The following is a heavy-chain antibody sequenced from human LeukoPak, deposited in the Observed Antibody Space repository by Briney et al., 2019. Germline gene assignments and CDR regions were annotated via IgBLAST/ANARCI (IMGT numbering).Heavy chain of an antibody. CDR3: ARDRRSGWYDY. V-gene: IGHV1-46*01. Sequence: GASVKVSCKASGYTFTSYYMHCVRQAPGQGLEWMGIINPSGGSTSYAQKFQGRVTMTRDTSTSTVYMELSSLRSEDTAVYYCARDRRSGWYDYWGQGTLVTVSS. CDR1: GYTFTSYY. J-gene: IGHJ4*02. CDR2: INPSGGST. D-gene: IGHD6-19*01.